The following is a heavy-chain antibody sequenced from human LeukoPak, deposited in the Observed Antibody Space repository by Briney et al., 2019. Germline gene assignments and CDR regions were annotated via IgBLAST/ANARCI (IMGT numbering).Heavy chain of an antibody. Sequence: SVKVSCKVSGYTLAELSMHWVRQAPGKGLEWMGGIIPIFGTANYAQKFQGRVTITTDESTSTAYMELSSLRSEDTAVYYCARAAAAGHYYYYMDVWGKGTTVTVSS. CDR3: ARAAAAGHYYYYMDV. D-gene: IGHD6-13*01. V-gene: IGHV1-69*05. CDR1: GYTLAELS. J-gene: IGHJ6*03. CDR2: IIPIFGTA.